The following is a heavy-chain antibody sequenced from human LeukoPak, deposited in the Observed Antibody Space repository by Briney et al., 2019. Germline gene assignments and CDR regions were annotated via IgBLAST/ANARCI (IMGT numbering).Heavy chain of an antibody. CDR3: ARISVVSTFRSPKYYFDY. CDR2: ISGSRTYI. J-gene: IGHJ4*02. D-gene: IGHD2/OR15-2a*01. Sequence: GGSLRLSCAAPGFSFSNYSMSWVRQAPGKGLEWVSSISGSRTYIYYTASVQGRFTISRDNAKNSLYLQLNSLRAEDTAVYYCARISVVSTFRSPKYYFDYWGQGTLVTVSS. CDR1: GFSFSNYS. V-gene: IGHV3-21*01.